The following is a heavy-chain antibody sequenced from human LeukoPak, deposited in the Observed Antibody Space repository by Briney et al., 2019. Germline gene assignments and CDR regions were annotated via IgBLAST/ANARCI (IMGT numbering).Heavy chain of an antibody. J-gene: IGHJ4*02. V-gene: IGHV3-53*01. D-gene: IGHD1-26*01. CDR1: GFAFSTYA. Sequence: GGSLRLSCAASGFAFSTYAMNWVRQAPGKGLEWVSVIYSGGTTYYADSVKGRFTISRDNSKNTLYLQMNSLRAEDTAVYYCARERSGSYYFDYWGQGTLVTVSS. CDR2: IYSGGTT. CDR3: ARERSGSYYFDY.